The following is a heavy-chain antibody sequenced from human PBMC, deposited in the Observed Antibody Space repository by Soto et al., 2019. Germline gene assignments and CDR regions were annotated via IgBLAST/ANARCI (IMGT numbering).Heavy chain of an antibody. CDR1: GYTFTIYD. Sequence: ASVKVSCKASGYTFTIYDINLLLQATVQVLEWMGWMNPNSGNTGYAQKFQGRVTMTRNTSISTAYMELSSLRSEDTAVYYCARQQQLAFYYYYGMDVWGQGTTVTVSS. D-gene: IGHD6-13*01. CDR2: MNPNSGNT. V-gene: IGHV1-8*01. J-gene: IGHJ6*02. CDR3: ARQQQLAFYYYYGMDV.